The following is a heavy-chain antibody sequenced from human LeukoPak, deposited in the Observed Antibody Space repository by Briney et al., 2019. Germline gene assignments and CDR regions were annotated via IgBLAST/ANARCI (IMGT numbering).Heavy chain of an antibody. J-gene: IGHJ4*02. CDR2: IYYSGST. CDR3: ARGERPAPFDY. V-gene: IGHV4-61*10. CDR1: GGSISSGSYY. D-gene: IGHD3-16*01. Sequence: SETLSLTCTVSGGSISSGSYYWSWIRQPAGKGLEWIGYIYYSGSTNYNPSLKSRVTISVDTSKNQFSLKLSSVAAADTAVYYCARGERPAPFDYWGQGTLVTVSS.